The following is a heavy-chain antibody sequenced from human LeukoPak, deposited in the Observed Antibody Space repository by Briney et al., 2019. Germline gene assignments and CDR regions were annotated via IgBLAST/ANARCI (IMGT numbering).Heavy chain of an antibody. CDR3: ARVSLAGDYYFDY. Sequence: GGSLRLSCAASGFTFSSYWMSWVRQAPGKGLEGVANIKQDGSEKYYVDSVKGRFTISRDNAKNSLYLQMNSLRAEDTAVYYCARVSLAGDYYFDYWGQGTLVTVSS. D-gene: IGHD6-19*01. CDR2: IKQDGSEK. V-gene: IGHV3-7*01. CDR1: GFTFSSYW. J-gene: IGHJ4*02.